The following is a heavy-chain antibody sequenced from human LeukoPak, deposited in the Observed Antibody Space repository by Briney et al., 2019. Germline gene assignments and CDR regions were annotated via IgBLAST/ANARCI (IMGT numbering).Heavy chain of an antibody. D-gene: IGHD3-9*01. V-gene: IGHV3-7*01. CDR2: IKQDGSEK. Sequence: PGGSLRLSCAGSGFTFSDYYMTWIRQAPGKGLEWVANIKQDGSEKYYVDSVKGRFTISRDNAKNSLYLQMNSLRAEDTAVYYCARGGLLRYFDWLSRLLLPDAFDIWGQGTMVTVSS. CDR1: GFTFSDYY. J-gene: IGHJ3*02. CDR3: ARGGLLRYFDWLSRLLLPDAFDI.